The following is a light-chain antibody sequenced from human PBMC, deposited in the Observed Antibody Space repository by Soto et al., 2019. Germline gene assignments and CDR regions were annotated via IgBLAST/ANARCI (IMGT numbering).Light chain of an antibody. V-gene: IGKV1-27*01. CDR1: QGISNY. Sequence: DIQMTQSPSSLSASVGDRVTITCRASQGISNYLARYQQKPGKVHKLLIYAASTLQSGVPSRFSGSGSGTDVTLTISSLQPEDVATYYCQQYNSASYTFGQATTLEIK. CDR3: QQYNSASYT. J-gene: IGKJ2*01. CDR2: AAS.